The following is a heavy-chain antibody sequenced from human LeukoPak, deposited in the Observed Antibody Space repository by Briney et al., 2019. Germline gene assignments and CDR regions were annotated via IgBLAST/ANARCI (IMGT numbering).Heavy chain of an antibody. D-gene: IGHD2-8*01. CDR1: GGSSSSNY. V-gene: IGHV4-34*01. CDR2: INHSGST. CDR3: ARGDRPREIPPLIRKKNAFDI. Sequence: SETLSLTCTVSGGSSSSNYWSWIRQPPGKGLEWIGDINHSGSTNYNPSLKSRVTISIDTSKNQFSLKLSSVTAADTAVYYCARGDRPREIPPLIRKKNAFDIWGQGTMVTVSS. J-gene: IGHJ3*02.